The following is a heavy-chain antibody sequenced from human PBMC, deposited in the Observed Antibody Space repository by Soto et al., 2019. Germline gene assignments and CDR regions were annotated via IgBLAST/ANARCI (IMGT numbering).Heavy chain of an antibody. CDR1: GYSFTSYW. CDR2: IDPSDSYT. J-gene: IGHJ6*02. D-gene: IGHD3-16*01. Sequence: GESLKISCKGSGYSFTSYWINWVRQMPGKGLEWMGRIDPSDSYTNYSPSFQGHVTISADKSINTAYLQWSSLKASDTAMYYCARLHPYLGFELEGSSCYGIDVRTQRNTVPGS. V-gene: IGHV5-10-1*01. CDR3: ARLHPYLGFELEGSSCYGIDV.